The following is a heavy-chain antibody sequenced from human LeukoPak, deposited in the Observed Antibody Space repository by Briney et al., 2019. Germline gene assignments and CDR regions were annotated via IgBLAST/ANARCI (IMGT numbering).Heavy chain of an antibody. CDR3: ARGGITGTTFDY. D-gene: IGHD1-7*01. Sequence: SEPLSPTCTVSGGSISSYYWSWIRQPTGKGLEWIGRIYTSGSTNYNPSLKSRVTMSVDTSKNQFSLKLSSVTAADTAVYYCARGGITGTTFDYWGQGTLVTVSS. CDR1: GGSISSYY. CDR2: IYTSGST. J-gene: IGHJ4*02. V-gene: IGHV4-4*07.